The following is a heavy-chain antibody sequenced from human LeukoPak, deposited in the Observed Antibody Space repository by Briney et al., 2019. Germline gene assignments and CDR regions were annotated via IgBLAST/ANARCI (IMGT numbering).Heavy chain of an antibody. V-gene: IGHV1-8*01. J-gene: IGHJ5*02. D-gene: IGHD4-23*01. CDR1: GYTFTTYD. CDR2: KNPNSGNT. Sequence: GASVKVSCKASGYTFTTYDINWVRQATGQGLEWMGWKNPNSGNTGYAQKFQGRVTMTRNTSISTAYMELRSLRSEDTAVYYCARGPNKSDGGNSGSAWFDPWGQGTLVTVSS. CDR3: ARGPNKSDGGNSGSAWFDP.